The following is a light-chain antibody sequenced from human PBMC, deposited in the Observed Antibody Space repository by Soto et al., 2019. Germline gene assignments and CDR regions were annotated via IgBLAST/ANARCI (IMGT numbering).Light chain of an antibody. CDR1: QSVSSS. CDR2: GAS. V-gene: IGKV3-15*01. Sequence: EIEMTQSPATLSVSPGERATLSCRASQSVSSSLAWYQEKLCQAPRLLIYGASTRATGIPARFSGSGSGTEFTLSISSLQSEEFSVYYWQQYNDWPYTFGQGTKLEIK. CDR3: QQYNDWPYT. J-gene: IGKJ2*01.